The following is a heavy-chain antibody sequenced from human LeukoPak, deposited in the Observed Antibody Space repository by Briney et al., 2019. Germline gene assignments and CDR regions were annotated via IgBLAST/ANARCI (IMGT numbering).Heavy chain of an antibody. V-gene: IGHV3-49*04. CDR1: GFTFGDYA. J-gene: IGHJ4*02. CDR2: IRSKAYGGTT. D-gene: IGHD2-15*01. Sequence: PGGSLRLSCTASGFTFGDYAMSWVRQAPGKGLEWVGFIRSKAYGGTTEYAASVKGRFTVSRDDSKSIAYLQMNSLKTEDTAVYYCTSSYLCSGGSCYPLFDCWGQGTLVTVSS. CDR3: TSSYLCSGGSCYPLFDC.